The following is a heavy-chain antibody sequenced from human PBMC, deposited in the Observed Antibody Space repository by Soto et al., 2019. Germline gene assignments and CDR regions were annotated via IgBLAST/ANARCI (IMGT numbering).Heavy chain of an antibody. D-gene: IGHD5-18*01. Sequence: QVHLVQSGAEVKKPGASVKFSCKASGYTFTSYAISWVRQAPGQGLEWLGWIRGYNGDTKYAQKLQGRVTMTTDTSTGTAYMEQWSLRSDDTAVYYCARYVDTAMASFDYWGQGTLVTVSS. CDR3: ARYVDTAMASFDY. V-gene: IGHV1-18*01. CDR1: GYTFTSYA. J-gene: IGHJ4*02. CDR2: IRGYNGDT.